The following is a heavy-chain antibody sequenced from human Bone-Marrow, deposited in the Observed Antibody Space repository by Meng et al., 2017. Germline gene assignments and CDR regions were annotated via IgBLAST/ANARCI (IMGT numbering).Heavy chain of an antibody. CDR2: ISSSGSTI. CDR1: GFTFSSYE. D-gene: IGHD5-12*01. J-gene: IGHJ6*02. Sequence: GGSLRLSCAVSGFTFSSYEMNWVRQAPGKGLEWVSYISSSGSTIYYADSVKGRFTISRDNAKNSLYLQMNSLRAEDTAVYYCARDPLVATAEDGMDVWGQGTTVTVSS. CDR3: ARDPLVATAEDGMDV. V-gene: IGHV3-48*03.